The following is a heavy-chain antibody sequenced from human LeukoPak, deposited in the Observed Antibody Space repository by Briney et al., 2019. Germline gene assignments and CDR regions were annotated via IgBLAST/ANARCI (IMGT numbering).Heavy chain of an antibody. CDR2: LSSDGITQ. CDR3: ARGAPRVVAFDH. Sequence: HSGRSLRLSCVASGFSLTSYAMHWVRQAPGKGLEWVTILSSDGITQNYADSVRGRFTISRDDSKKTLYLQMNSLRREDTAIYYCARGAPRVVAFDHWGQGALVTVSS. V-gene: IGHV3-30*04. D-gene: IGHD3-22*01. CDR1: GFSLTSYA. J-gene: IGHJ4*02.